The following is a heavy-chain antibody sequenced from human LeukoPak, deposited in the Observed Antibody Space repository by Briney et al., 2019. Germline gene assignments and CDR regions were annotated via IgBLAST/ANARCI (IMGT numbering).Heavy chain of an antibody. V-gene: IGHV4-39*01. Sequence: SETLSLTCTVSGGSISSSDYYWGWIRQPPGKGLEWIGSIYYSGSTYYNPSLKSRVTISVDTSKNQFSLKLTSVTAADTAVYYCARLGSMVRGVAFDYWGQGTLVTVSS. CDR3: ARLGSMVRGVAFDY. CDR1: GGSISSSDYY. J-gene: IGHJ4*02. CDR2: IYYSGST. D-gene: IGHD3-10*01.